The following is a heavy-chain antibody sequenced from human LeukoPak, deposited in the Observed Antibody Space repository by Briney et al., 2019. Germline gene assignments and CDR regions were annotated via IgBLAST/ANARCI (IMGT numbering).Heavy chain of an antibody. CDR3: ARDNIAGSGSSD. J-gene: IGHJ4*02. CDR1: GFTFSRSA. V-gene: IGHV3-30-3*01. Sequence: QAGGSLRLSCTDSGFTFSRSAMHWVRQAPGKGLEWVAVTSYDGIHKYYADSVQGRFTISRDNSKDTLYLQTNSLRVEDTAVYYCARDNIAGSGSSDWGQGTLVTVSS. D-gene: IGHD3-10*01. CDR2: TSYDGIHK.